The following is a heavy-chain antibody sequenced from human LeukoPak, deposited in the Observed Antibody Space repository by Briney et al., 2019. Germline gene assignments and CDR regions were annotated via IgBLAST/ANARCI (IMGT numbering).Heavy chain of an antibody. Sequence: PGGSLRLSCAASGFTFSSHGMNWVRQAPGKGLEWVSGISGSGGRTYYADSVKGRFAISRDNSNHMLYLQMNSLRAEDTAVYYCAKDRFSVLRYFDWVNNWFDPWGQGTLVTVSS. V-gene: IGHV3-23*01. J-gene: IGHJ5*02. D-gene: IGHD3-9*01. CDR3: AKDRFSVLRYFDWVNNWFDP. CDR2: ISGSGGRT. CDR1: GFTFSSHG.